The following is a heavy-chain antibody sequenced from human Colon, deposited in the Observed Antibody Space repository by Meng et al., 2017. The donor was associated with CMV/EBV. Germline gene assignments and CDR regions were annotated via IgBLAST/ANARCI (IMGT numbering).Heavy chain of an antibody. D-gene: IGHD5-12*01. Sequence: SGYTCTEYYILWVRQAPGQGLEWMGRIYPKTGGTNFAQKFQGRVTLATNTSITTAYMELSSLTSDDTAVYYCARAKRAFSGYDFEYWGQGTLVTVSS. CDR2: IYPKTGGT. J-gene: IGHJ4*01. V-gene: IGHV1-2*06. CDR1: GYTCTEYY. CDR3: ARAKRAFSGYDFEY.